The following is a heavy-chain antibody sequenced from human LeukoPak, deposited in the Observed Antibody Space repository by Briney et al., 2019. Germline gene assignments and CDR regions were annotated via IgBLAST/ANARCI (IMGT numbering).Heavy chain of an antibody. V-gene: IGHV3-21*01. D-gene: IGHD3-3*01. CDR1: GFTFSSYS. J-gene: IGHJ4*02. Sequence: GGSLRLSCAASGFTFSSYSMNWVRQAPGKGLEWVSSISSSSSYIYYADSVKGRFTISRDNAKNSLYLQMNSLRAEDTAVYYCARAMGVTYYDFWSGYFAGDYWGQGTLVTVSS. CDR2: ISSSSSYI. CDR3: ARAMGVTYYDFWSGYFAGDY.